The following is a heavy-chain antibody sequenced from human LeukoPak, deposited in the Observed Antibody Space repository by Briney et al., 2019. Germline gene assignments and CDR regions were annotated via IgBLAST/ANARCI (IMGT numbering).Heavy chain of an antibody. CDR1: GGSVSSGSYY. CDR3: ARETFTVVVATKSDWFDP. J-gene: IGHJ5*02. CDR2: IYYSGST. V-gene: IGHV4-30-4*08. Sequence: SETLSLTCTVSGGSVSSGSYYWRWIRQPPGKGLEWIGYIYYSGSTYYNPSLKSRVTISVDTSKNQFSLKLSSVTAADTAVYYCARETFTVVVATKSDWFDPWGQGTLVTVSS. D-gene: IGHD2-15*01.